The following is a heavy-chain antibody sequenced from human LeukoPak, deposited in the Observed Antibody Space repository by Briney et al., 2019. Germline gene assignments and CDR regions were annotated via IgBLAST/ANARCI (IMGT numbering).Heavy chain of an antibody. V-gene: IGHV4-61*02. CDR1: GNSISSGDNY. Sequence: SETLSLTCTVSGNSISSGDNYWSWVRQPAGKGLDWIVRIYTSGSTNYNPSLKSRITISGDTSKNQFSLRLRSVTAADTAVYYCARASYSYDINGWVPFDYWGQGTLVTVSS. CDR3: ARASYSYDINGWVPFDY. J-gene: IGHJ4*02. D-gene: IGHD3-22*01. CDR2: IYTSGST.